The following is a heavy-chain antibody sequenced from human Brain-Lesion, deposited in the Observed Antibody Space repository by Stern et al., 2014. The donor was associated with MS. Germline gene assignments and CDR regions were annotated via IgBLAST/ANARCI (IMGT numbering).Heavy chain of an antibody. D-gene: IGHD2-2*01. V-gene: IGHV4-61*02. Sequence: QLQLQESGPGLVKPSQTLSLSCTVSGGSISSGGYYWSWIRQPAGKGLEWIGRIFNSGSPSYNPPPTSRVTISIDTSKNQFSLRLNSMTAADTAVYYCARGRVVPGFQYYATDVWGQGTTVIVSS. J-gene: IGHJ6*02. CDR1: GGSISSGGYY. CDR2: IFNSGSP. CDR3: ARGRVVPGFQYYATDV.